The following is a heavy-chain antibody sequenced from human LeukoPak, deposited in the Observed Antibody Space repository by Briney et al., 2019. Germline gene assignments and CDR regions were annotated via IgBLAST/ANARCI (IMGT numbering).Heavy chain of an antibody. CDR3: ARSFYGHDPYYCYMDV. CDR1: GFTFSSYS. J-gene: IGHJ6*03. Sequence: PGGSLRLSCAASGFTFSSYSMNWVRQAPGKGLEWVSSISSSSSYIYYADSVKGRFTISRDNAKNSLYLQMNSLRAEDTAVYYCARSFYGHDPYYCYMDVWGQGTLVTVSS. V-gene: IGHV3-21*01. CDR2: ISSSSSYI. D-gene: IGHD2-2*01.